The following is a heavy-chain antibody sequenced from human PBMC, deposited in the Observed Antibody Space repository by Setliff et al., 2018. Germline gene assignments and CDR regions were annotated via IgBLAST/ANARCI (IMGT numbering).Heavy chain of an antibody. Sequence: SETLSLTCTVSGGSISSSSYYWGWIRQPPGKGLEWVGSIYYSGSTYYNPSLKSPVTISVDTFKNQFSLKLSSVTAADTAVYYCARGRGYSYVGITYYFDYWGQGTLVTAPQ. J-gene: IGHJ4*02. CDR1: GGSISSSSYY. CDR2: IYYSGST. D-gene: IGHD5-18*01. CDR3: ARGRGYSYVGITYYFDY. V-gene: IGHV4-39*07.